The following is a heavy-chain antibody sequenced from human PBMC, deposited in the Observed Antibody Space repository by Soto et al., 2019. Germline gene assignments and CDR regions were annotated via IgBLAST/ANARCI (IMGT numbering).Heavy chain of an antibody. J-gene: IGHJ2*01. CDR1: GGSISSSSYY. D-gene: IGHD4-17*01. V-gene: IGHV4-39*01. CDR2: IYYSGST. CDR3: ARVYGGNPYWYFDL. Sequence: QLQLQESGPGLVKPSETLSLTCTVSGGSISSSSYYWGWIRQPPGKGLEWIGSIYYSGSTYYNPSLKRRVTISVDTSKNQFSLKLSSVTAADTAVYYCARVYGGNPYWYFDLWGRGTLVTVSS.